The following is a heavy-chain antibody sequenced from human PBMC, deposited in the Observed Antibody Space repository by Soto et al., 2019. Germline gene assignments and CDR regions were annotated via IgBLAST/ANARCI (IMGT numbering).Heavy chain of an antibody. CDR2: IIPIFGTA. D-gene: IGHD1-26*01. CDR3: ARDHVGATTAFDY. V-gene: IGHV1-69*13. CDR1: GGTFSSYA. J-gene: IGHJ4*02. Sequence: ASVKVSCKASGGTFSSYAISWVRQAPGQGLEWMGGIIPIFGTANYAQKFQGRVTITADESTSTAYMELSSLRSEDTAVYYCARDHVGATTAFDYWGQGTLVTVSS.